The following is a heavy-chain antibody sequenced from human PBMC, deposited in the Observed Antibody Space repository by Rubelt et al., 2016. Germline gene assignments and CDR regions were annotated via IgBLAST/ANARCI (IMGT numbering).Heavy chain of an antibody. V-gene: IGHV4-59*08. CDR2: IYYSGST. CDR3: ARRRAAAGTRWFDP. CDR1: GGSISSYY. D-gene: IGHD6-13*01. J-gene: IGHJ5*02. Sequence: QVQLQESGPGLVKPSETLSLTCTVSGGSISSYYWSWIRQPPGKGLEWIGYIYYSGSTNYNPSLKGRVTMSVDTSRNQFSLKLSSVTAADTAVYYCARRRAAAGTRWFDPWGQGTLVTVSS.